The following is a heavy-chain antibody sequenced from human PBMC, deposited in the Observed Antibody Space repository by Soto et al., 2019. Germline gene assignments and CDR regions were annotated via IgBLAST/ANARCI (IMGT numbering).Heavy chain of an antibody. V-gene: IGHV2-70*01. CDR2: IDWDADK. CDR1: GFSLSTTGMC. D-gene: IGHD6-6*01. J-gene: IGHJ4*02. CDR3: ARTSYGSSSTFDY. Sequence: SGPTLVNPTQTLTLTCTFSGFSLSTTGMCVSWIRQPPGEALEWLALIDWDADKYYSTSLETRLTISKDTSKNQVVLTMTNMDPVDTATYYCARTSYGSSSTFDYWGQGTLVTVSS.